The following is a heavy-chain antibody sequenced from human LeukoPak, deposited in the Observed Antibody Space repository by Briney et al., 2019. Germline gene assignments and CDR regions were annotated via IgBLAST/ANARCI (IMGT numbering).Heavy chain of an antibody. Sequence: PGGSLRLSCTASGFTFRTYAFHWVRQAPGKGLEWVALISHDGINKNYADSVRGRFTISRDDSKNTVYLQMNSLKSEDTAVYYCARVGSGYDLGYFDYWGQGTLVTVSS. J-gene: IGHJ4*02. D-gene: IGHD5-12*01. V-gene: IGHV3-30-3*01. CDR1: GFTFRTYA. CDR2: ISHDGINK. CDR3: ARVGSGYDLGYFDY.